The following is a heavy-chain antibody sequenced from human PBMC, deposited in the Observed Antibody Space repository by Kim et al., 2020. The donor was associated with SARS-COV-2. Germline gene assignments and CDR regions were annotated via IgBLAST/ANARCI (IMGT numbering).Heavy chain of an antibody. CDR1: GYTFSSYY. CDR3: TRGPIYYDSSGYPRADWYF. CDR2: INPSAGTT. Sequence: ASVKVSCKASGYTFSSYYMHWVRQAPGQGLEWMGIINPSAGTTSYAQKFQGRVTMTRDTSTSTVYLELSSLRSEDTAVYYFTRGPIYYDSSGYPRADWYF. D-gene: IGHD3-22*01. V-gene: IGHV1-46*01. J-gene: IGHJ2*01.